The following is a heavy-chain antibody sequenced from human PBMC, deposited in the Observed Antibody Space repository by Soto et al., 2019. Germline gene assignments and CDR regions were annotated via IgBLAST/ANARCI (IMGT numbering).Heavy chain of an antibody. CDR2: IIPIFGTA. Sequence: ASVKVSCKASGGTFSSYAISWVRQAPGQGLEWMGGIIPIFGTANYAQKFQGRVTITADKSTSTAYMELSSLRSEDTAVYYCARDHCSSTSCPFRGNWFDPWGQGNLVTVSS. D-gene: IGHD2-2*01. J-gene: IGHJ5*02. CDR1: GGTFSSYA. V-gene: IGHV1-69*06. CDR3: ARDHCSSTSCPFRGNWFDP.